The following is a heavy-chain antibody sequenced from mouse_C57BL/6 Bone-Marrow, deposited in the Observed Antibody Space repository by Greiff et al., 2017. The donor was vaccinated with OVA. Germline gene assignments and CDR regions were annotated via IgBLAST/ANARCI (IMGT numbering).Heavy chain of an antibody. Sequence: EVQLVESGGGLVKPGGSLKLSCAASGFTFSSYALSWVRQTPEKRLEWVATISDGGSYTYYPDNVKGRFTISRDNAKNNLYLQMSHLKSEDTAMYYCARERNGNLYYFDYWGQGTTLTVSS. CDR2: ISDGGSYT. CDR3: ARERNGNLYYFDY. J-gene: IGHJ2*01. V-gene: IGHV5-4*01. CDR1: GFTFSSYA. D-gene: IGHD2-1*01.